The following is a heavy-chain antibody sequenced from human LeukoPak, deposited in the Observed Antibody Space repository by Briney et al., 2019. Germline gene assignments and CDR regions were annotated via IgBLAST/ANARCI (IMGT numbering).Heavy chain of an antibody. CDR2: IWYDGSNK. V-gene: IGHV3-33*06. J-gene: IGHJ4*02. CDR1: GFTFSSYG. D-gene: IGHD2-15*01. Sequence: PGGSLRLSCAASGFTFSSYGMHWVRQAPGKGLEWVAVIWYDGSNKYYADSVKGRFTISRDNSKNTLYLQMNSLRPEDTAVYYCAKERYLLDYWGQGTRVTVSS. CDR3: AKERYLLDY.